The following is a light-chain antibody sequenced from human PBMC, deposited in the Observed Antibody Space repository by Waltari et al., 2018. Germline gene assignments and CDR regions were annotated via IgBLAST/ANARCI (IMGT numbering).Light chain of an antibody. CDR2: DSF. J-gene: IGKJ1*01. CDR1: QNIPGAY. V-gene: IGKV3-20*01. Sequence: CRASQNIPGAYLAWYQQRPGQAPRLLIYDSFIRATGIPDRFSGSGSGADFTLTISSLAPEDSAVYFCHQYDTSPQTFGQGTKVSIK. CDR3: HQYDTSPQT.